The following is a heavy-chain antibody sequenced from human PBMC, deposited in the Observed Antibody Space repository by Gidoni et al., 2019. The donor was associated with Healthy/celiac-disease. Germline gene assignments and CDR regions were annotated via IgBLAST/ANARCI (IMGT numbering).Heavy chain of an antibody. CDR2: IYYSGST. CDR3: ARWEGTTGFYKIDI. V-gene: IGHV4-59*08. CDR1: GASLSSYY. J-gene: IGHJ3*02. D-gene: IGHD1-1*01. Sequence: QIELAACSAGVENPADALSLTCTVSGASLSSYYWSWIRQPPGKGLEWIGYIYYSGSTNYNPSLKSRVTISVDTSKNQVALKLSAVNAAETAVYYCARWEGTTGFYKIDIWGQGTMVTVSS.